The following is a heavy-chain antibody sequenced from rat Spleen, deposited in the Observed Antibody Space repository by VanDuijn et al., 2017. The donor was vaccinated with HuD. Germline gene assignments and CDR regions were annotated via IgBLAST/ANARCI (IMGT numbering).Heavy chain of an antibody. CDR1: GFTFSSFP. CDR2: ISTSGGST. CDR3: TREYTTDYYFDY. D-gene: IGHD1-6*01. V-gene: IGHV5-46*01. J-gene: IGHJ2*01. Sequence: EVQLVESGGGLVQPGRSMKLSCAASGFTFSSFPMAWVRQAPTKGLEWVATISTSGGSTYYRDSVKGRFTISRDNAKSTLYLQMNSLRSEDTATYYCTREYTTDYYFDYWGQGVMVTVSS.